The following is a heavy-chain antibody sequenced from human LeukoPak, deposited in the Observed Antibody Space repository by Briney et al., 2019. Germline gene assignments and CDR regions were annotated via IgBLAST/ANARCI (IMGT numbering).Heavy chain of an antibody. CDR1: GGTFSSYT. V-gene: IGHV1-69*02. J-gene: IGHJ1*01. D-gene: IGHD6-13*01. Sequence: GSSVKVSCKASGGTFSSYTISWVRQAPGQGLEWMGRIIPILGIANYAQKFQGRVTITADKSTNTAYMELSSLRSEDTAVYYCARGGVAAAGTYFQHWGQGTLVTVSS. CDR2: IIPILGIA. CDR3: ARGGVAAAGTYFQH.